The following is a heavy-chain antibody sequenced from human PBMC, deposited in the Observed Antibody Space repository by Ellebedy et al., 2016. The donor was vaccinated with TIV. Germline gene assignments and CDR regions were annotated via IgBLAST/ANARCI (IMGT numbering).Heavy chain of an antibody. D-gene: IGHD1-26*01. V-gene: IGHV3-7*04. CDR1: GFTFRNHW. J-gene: IGHJ4*02. Sequence: GGSLRLSXAASGFTFRNHWMTWVHQAPGKGLEWVANIKEDGNEKRYVDSVKGRFTISRDNAKNSPYLEMNSLRVEDTALYYCARHIRSWDTDFDYWGQGTPVTVSS. CDR2: IKEDGNEK. CDR3: ARHIRSWDTDFDY.